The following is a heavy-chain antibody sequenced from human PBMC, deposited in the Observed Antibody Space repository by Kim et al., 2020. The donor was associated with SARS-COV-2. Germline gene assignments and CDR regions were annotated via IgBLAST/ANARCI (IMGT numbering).Heavy chain of an antibody. J-gene: IGHJ4*02. CDR3: ARDYKRSFDY. Sequence: TRYYADSVKGRFTISRDNAKNSLYLQMNSLRDEDTAVYYCARDYKRSFDYWGQGTLVTVSS. V-gene: IGHV3-48*02. D-gene: IGHD3-10*01. CDR2: TR.